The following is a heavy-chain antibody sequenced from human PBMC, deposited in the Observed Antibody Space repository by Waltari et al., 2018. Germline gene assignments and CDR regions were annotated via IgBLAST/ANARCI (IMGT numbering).Heavy chain of an antibody. D-gene: IGHD3-10*01. CDR2: IYYSGCT. J-gene: IGHJ5*02. CDR1: GGSISRYY. CDR3: ARELWFGELKVWFDP. Sequence: QVQLQESGPGLVKPSETLSLTCTVAGGSISRYYWSWIRTPPGKGLEWIGYIYYSGCTNYNPSLKSRVTISVDTSKNQFSLKLSSVTAADTAVYYCARELWFGELKVWFDPWGQGTLVTVSS. V-gene: IGHV4-59*01.